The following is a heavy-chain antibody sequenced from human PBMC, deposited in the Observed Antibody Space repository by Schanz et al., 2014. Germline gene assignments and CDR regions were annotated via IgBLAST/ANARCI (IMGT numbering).Heavy chain of an antibody. CDR3: AKGLGTRSNNFDY. CDR1: GFTFSSFG. Sequence: ESGGGVVQPGGSLRLSCAASGFTFSSFGMHWVRQAPGKGLEWVAFIQNDGSNYYHADSVKGRFTISRDNSKNTLYLQINSLRTEDTAVFYCAKGLGTRSNNFDYWGQGTLVTVSS. D-gene: IGHD6-13*01. J-gene: IGHJ4*02. CDR2: IQNDGSNY. V-gene: IGHV3-30*02.